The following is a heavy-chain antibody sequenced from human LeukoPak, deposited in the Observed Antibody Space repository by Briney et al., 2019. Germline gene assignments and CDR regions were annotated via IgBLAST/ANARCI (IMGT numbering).Heavy chain of an antibody. J-gene: IGHJ4*02. Sequence: GGSLRLSCAASGLTFSNAWMSWVRQAPGKGLEWVGRIKSKSDGGTAEYPAPVEGRFTTSRDDSKNTLFLQMNSLKADDTALYYCTTGNCGNWDQGTLVTVSS. V-gene: IGHV3-15*01. CDR3: TTGNCGN. CDR2: IKSKSDGGTA. D-gene: IGHD2-21*01. CDR1: GLTFSNAW.